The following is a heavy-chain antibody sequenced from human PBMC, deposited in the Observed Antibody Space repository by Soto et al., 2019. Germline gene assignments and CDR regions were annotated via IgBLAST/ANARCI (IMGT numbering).Heavy chain of an antibody. CDR1: GFTVTSSA. J-gene: IGHJ6*03. CDR2: IVVGSGNT. CDR3: AAEDHQPGTLYSNYGLDYYFMDF. D-gene: IGHD4-4*01. Sequence: GASVKVDCKASGFTVTSSAMQWVRQARGQRIEWIGWIVVGSGNTNYAQKFQERVTITRDMSTSTAYMELSSLRSEDTAVYYCAAEDHQPGTLYSNYGLDYYFMDFWGKGTT. V-gene: IGHV1-58*02.